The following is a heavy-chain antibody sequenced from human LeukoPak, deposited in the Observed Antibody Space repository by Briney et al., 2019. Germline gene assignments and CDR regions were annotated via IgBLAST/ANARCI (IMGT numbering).Heavy chain of an antibody. J-gene: IGHJ4*02. CDR2: ISSSSSHI. D-gene: IGHD1-26*01. CDR1: GFTISIYT. Sequence: GGSLRLSCAASGFTISIYTINWVRQAPGKGLEWVSSISSSSSHIYYADSVKGRLTISRDNAKNSLYLQMNSLRAQDTAVYYCARGGRRGSYKDYYFDYWGQGTLVTVSS. V-gene: IGHV3-21*01. CDR3: ARGGRRGSYKDYYFDY.